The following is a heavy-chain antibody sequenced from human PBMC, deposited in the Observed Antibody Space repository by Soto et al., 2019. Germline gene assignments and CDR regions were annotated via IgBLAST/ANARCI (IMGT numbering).Heavy chain of an antibody. CDR3: AKDAGGGSGRGLDY. V-gene: IGHV3-30*18. D-gene: IGHD2-8*02. CDR2: ISFDGSNQ. Sequence: PGGSLRLSCAASGFTFSSYAMSWVRQAPGKGLEWVAVISFDGSNQYYADSVKGRFTISRDNSKNTLYLQMNSLRAEDTAVYYCAKDAGGGSGRGLDYWGQGTLVTVSS. J-gene: IGHJ4*02. CDR1: GFTFSSYA.